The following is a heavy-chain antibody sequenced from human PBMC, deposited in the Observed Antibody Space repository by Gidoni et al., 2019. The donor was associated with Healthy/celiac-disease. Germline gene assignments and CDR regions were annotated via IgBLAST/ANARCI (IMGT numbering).Heavy chain of an antibody. Sequence: QVQLQQSGAGLLTPSETLSLTCAVYVGSFSGYYWGWIRQPPGKGLEWIGEINHSGSTNYNPSLKSRVTISVDTSKNQFSLKLSSVTAADTAVYYCARGVQLWLRGTRYNWFDPWGQGTLVTVSS. CDR3: ARGVQLWLRGTRYNWFDP. CDR2: INHSGST. D-gene: IGHD5-18*01. V-gene: IGHV4-34*01. CDR1: VGSFSGYY. J-gene: IGHJ5*02.